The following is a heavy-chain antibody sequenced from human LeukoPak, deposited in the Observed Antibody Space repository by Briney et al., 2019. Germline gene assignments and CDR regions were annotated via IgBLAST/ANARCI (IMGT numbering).Heavy chain of an antibody. Sequence: ASVKVSCXASGYTFTSYYMHWVRQAPGQGLAWMGIINPSGGSTSYAQKFQGRATMTRDTSTSTVYMELSSLRSEDTAVYYCARYSGSSYYFDYWGQGTLVTVSS. CDR1: GYTFTSYY. V-gene: IGHV1-46*01. D-gene: IGHD1-26*01. CDR3: ARYSGSSYYFDY. J-gene: IGHJ4*02. CDR2: INPSGGST.